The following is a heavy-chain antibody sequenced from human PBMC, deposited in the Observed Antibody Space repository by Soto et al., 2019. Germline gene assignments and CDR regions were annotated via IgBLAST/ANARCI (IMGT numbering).Heavy chain of an antibody. J-gene: IGHJ3*02. CDR2: IIPILGIA. Sequence: SVKVSCKATGYTFTKYYMHWVRQAPGQGLEWMGRIIPILGIANYAQKFQGRVTITADKSTSTAYMELSSLRSEDTAVYYCARVVEMATIGAFDIWGQGTMVTVSS. V-gene: IGHV1-69*04. CDR1: GYTFTKYY. CDR3: ARVVEMATIGAFDI. D-gene: IGHD5-12*01.